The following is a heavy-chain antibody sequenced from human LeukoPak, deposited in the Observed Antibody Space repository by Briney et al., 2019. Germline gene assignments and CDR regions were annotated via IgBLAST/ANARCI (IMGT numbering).Heavy chain of an antibody. CDR3: ARGPPNWGYDY. V-gene: IGHV1-8*02. Sequence: ASVKVSCKASGGTFSSYAINWVRQATGQGLEWMGWMSPNSGNTGYAQKFQGRVTMTRSTSMSTAYMELSSPRSEDTAVYYCARGPPNWGYDYWGQGTLVTVSS. J-gene: IGHJ4*02. CDR1: GGTFSSYA. CDR2: MSPNSGNT. D-gene: IGHD7-27*01.